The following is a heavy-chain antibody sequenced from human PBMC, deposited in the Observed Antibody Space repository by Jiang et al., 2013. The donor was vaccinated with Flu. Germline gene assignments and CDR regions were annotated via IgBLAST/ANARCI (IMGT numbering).Heavy chain of an antibody. V-gene: IGHV1-2*02. Sequence: GAEVKKPGASVEVSCRASGYTFTDYYIHWVRQAPGQGLEWMGWINADTGVTNYAQNFQGRVSMTRDTSVSTAYMELSRLRSDDTAVYFCARDRIAATAAPYYYYGMDVWAKGPRSPSP. J-gene: IGHJ6*02. CDR1: GYTFTDYY. CDR3: ARDRIAATAAPYYYYGMDV. D-gene: IGHD6-13*01. CDR2: INADTGVT.